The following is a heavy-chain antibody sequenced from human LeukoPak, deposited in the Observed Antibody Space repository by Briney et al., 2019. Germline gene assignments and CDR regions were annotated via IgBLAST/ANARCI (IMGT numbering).Heavy chain of an antibody. CDR1: GGTFSSYA. V-gene: IGHV1-69*04. CDR2: IIPIFGIA. J-gene: IGHJ4*02. CDR3: ARGDYGDYSVRY. Sequence: SVKVSCKASGGTFSSYAISWVRQAAGQGLEWMGRIIPIFGIANYAQKFQGRVTITADKSTSTAYMELSSLRSEDTAVYYCARGDYGDYSVRYWGQGTLVTVSS. D-gene: IGHD4-17*01.